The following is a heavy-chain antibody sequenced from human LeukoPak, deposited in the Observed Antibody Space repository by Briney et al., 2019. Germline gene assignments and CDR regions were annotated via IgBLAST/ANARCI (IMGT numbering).Heavy chain of an antibody. V-gene: IGHV1-2*02. CDR1: GYIFTAYY. Sequence: ASVKVSCNTFGYIFTAYYMHWVRQAPGQGLEWMGWINPNSGGTNYAQKFQGRVIMTRDTSISTAYMELSRLRSDDTAVYYCARDIAAPSRDAFDIWGQGTMVTVSS. D-gene: IGHD6-6*01. CDR3: ARDIAAPSRDAFDI. J-gene: IGHJ3*02. CDR2: INPNSGGT.